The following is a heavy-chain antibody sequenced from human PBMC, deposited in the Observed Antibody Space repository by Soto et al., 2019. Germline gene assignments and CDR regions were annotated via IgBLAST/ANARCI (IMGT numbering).Heavy chain of an antibody. D-gene: IGHD5-18*01. J-gene: IGHJ5*02. CDR1: GGSISSYY. Sequence: PSETLSLTCTVSGGSISSYYWSWIRPPPGKGLEWIGYIYYSGSTNYNPSLKSRVTISVDTSKNQFSLKLSSVTAADTAVYYCARWIQLAGNWFDPWGQGTLVTVSS. CDR3: ARWIQLAGNWFDP. V-gene: IGHV4-59*08. CDR2: IYYSGST.